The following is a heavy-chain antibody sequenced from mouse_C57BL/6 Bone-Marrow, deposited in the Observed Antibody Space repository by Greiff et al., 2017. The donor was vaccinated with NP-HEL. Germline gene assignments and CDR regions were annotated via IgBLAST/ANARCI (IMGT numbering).Heavy chain of an antibody. D-gene: IGHD4-1*01. CDR3: ARPNCTLFDY. J-gene: IGHJ2*01. V-gene: IGHV1-85*01. Sequence: VKLVESGPELVKPGASVKLSCKASGYTFTSYDINWVKQRPGQGLEWIGWIYPRDGSTKYNEKFKGKATLTVDTSSSTAYMELHSLTSEDSAVYFCARPNCTLFDYWGQGTTLTVSS. CDR1: GYTFTSYD. CDR2: IYPRDGST.